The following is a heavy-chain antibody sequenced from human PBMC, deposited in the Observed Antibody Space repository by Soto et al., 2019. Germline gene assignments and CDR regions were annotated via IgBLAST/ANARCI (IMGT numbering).Heavy chain of an antibody. CDR1: GGSISRSSYY. Sequence: SGTLSLTCTVSGGSISRSSYYWGWIRQPPGKGLEWIGSIYYSGSTYYNPSLKSRVTISVDTSKNQFSLKLSSVTAADTAVYYCARAASNYFASGSYLPYYMDVWGKGTTVTVSS. CDR2: IYYSGST. D-gene: IGHD3-10*01. CDR3: ARAASNYFASGSYLPYYMDV. V-gene: IGHV4-39*01. J-gene: IGHJ6*04.